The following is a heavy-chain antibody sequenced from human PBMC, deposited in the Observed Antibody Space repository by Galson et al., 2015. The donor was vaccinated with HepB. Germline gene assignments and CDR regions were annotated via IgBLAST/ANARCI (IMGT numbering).Heavy chain of an antibody. V-gene: IGHV3-23*01. J-gene: IGHJ4*02. CDR3: AKVVSDGSGWLDY. Sequence: SLRLSCAASGFTFSSYAMSWVRQAPGKGLEWVSAISGSGGSTYYADSVKGRFTISRDNSKNTLYLQMNSLRAEDTAVYYCAKVVSDGSGWLDYWGQGTLVTVSS. CDR2: ISGSGGST. D-gene: IGHD6-19*01. CDR1: GFTFSSYA.